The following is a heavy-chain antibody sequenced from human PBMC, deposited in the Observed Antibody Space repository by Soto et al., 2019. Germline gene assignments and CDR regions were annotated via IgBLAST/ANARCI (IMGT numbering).Heavy chain of an antibody. CDR1: GFTFSNYG. V-gene: IGHV3-30*18. CDR2: ISYDGNDK. CDR3: AKDTNRGYIYAYYPGDY. D-gene: IGHD5-18*01. J-gene: IGHJ4*02. Sequence: HPGGSLRLSCAAYGFTFSNYGMHWVHQAPGKGLEWVAVISYDGNDKYFADSVRGRFTISRDNSKNMLYLQMNSLRAEDTAVYSCAKDTNRGYIYAYYPGDYWGQGTLVTVSS.